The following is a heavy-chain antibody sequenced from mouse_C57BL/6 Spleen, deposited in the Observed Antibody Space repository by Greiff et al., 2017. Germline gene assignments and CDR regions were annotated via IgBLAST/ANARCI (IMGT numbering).Heavy chain of an antibody. Sequence: EVKLQQSGAELVKPGASVKLSCTASGFNIKDYYMHWVKQRTEQGLEWIGRIDPEDGETKYAPKFQGKATITADTSSNTAYLQLSSLTSEDTAVYYCASPSYYSNYDWYFDVWGTGTTVTVSS. CDR2: IDPEDGET. CDR3: ASPSYYSNYDWYFDV. J-gene: IGHJ1*03. V-gene: IGHV14-2*01. CDR1: GFNIKDYY. D-gene: IGHD2-5*01.